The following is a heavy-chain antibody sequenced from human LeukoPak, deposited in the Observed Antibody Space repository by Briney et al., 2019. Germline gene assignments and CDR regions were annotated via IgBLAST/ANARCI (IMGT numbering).Heavy chain of an antibody. V-gene: IGHV1-2*02. D-gene: IGHD3-22*01. CDR3: ARDSPGGTMIVVSLRFDP. CDR1: GYTFTCYY. Sequence: ASVKVSCKASGYTFTCYYMHWVRQAPGQGLEWMGWINPNSGGTNYAKKFQGRVTMTRDTSISTAYMELSRLRSDDTAVYYCARDSPGGTMIVVSLRFDPWGQGTLVTVSS. CDR2: INPNSGGT. J-gene: IGHJ5*02.